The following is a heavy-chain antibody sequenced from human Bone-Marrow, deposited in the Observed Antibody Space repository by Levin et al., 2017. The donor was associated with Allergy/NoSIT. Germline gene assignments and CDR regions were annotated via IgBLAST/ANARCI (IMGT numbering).Heavy chain of an antibody. CDR2: VHYSWSS. CDR1: GGSISSYY. Sequence: SETLSLTCTVSGGSISSYYWSWIRQPPGKGLEWIGYVHYSWSSTYNPSLKSRLTMSVDTPKNQISLKLSSVTAADTAVYYCARQSPGYSGSYAPFDDWGQGTLVTVSS. J-gene: IGHJ4*02. CDR3: ARQSPGYSGSYAPFDD. D-gene: IGHD1-26*01. V-gene: IGHV4-59*08.